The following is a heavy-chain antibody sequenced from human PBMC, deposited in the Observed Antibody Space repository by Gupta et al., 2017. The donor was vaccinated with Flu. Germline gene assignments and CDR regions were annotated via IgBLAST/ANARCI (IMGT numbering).Heavy chain of an antibody. Sequence: GASIKWNDWYWGWVRQPPGKGLEWVLSLDYNGRTYKNPSLNSRVTMSVDPAKKQFSLKLTGVTAADTAVYYCASSGSYDFFDTWGQGTLVTVSS. CDR3: ASSGSYDFFDT. V-gene: IGHV4-39*01. J-gene: IGHJ4*02. CDR1: GASIKWNDWY. CDR2: LDYNGRT. D-gene: IGHD3-3*01.